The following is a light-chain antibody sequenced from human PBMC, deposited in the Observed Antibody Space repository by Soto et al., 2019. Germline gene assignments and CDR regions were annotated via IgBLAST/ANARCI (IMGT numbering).Light chain of an antibody. Sequence: DIQMTQSPSTLSASVGDRVTITCRASQSIGSWLAWYQQRPGQAPRLLIYDASTVESGVPSRFSGSRSGTKLTLAISSLQPEDFATYYCHHYHSYPYTFGHGTKLDIK. J-gene: IGKJ2*01. CDR1: QSIGSW. CDR2: DAS. V-gene: IGKV1-5*01. CDR3: HHYHSYPYT.